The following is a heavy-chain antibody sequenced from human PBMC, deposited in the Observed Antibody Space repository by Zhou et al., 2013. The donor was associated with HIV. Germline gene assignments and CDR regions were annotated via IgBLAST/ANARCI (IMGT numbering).Heavy chain of an antibody. D-gene: IGHD6-13*01. V-gene: IGHV4-4*09. Sequence: QVQLQESGPGLVKPSETLSLTCTVSGGSISSYYWSWIRQPPGKGLEWIGYIYTSGSTNYNPSLKSRVTISVDTSKNQFSLKLSSVTAADTAVYYCARARAGYSSSWYGFNWFDPWGQGTLGHRLL. J-gene: IGHJ5*02. CDR2: IYTSGST. CDR3: ARARAGYSSSWYGFNWFDP. CDR1: GGSISSYY.